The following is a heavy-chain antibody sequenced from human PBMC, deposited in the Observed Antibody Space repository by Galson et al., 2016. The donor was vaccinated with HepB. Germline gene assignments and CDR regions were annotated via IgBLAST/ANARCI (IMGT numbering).Heavy chain of an antibody. D-gene: IGHD2-21*02. CDR1: GFTFSGYV. CDR2: ISYDGNKE. Sequence: SLRLSCAASGFTFSGYVMHWVRQAPGKGLEWVAVISYDGNKEYYRDSVRGRFTISRDNCKNTLYLHMNSLRPEDTAVYYCARDLGVFEVTAHFDYWGQGNLVAVSS. J-gene: IGHJ4*02. CDR3: ARDLGVFEVTAHFDY. V-gene: IGHV3-30-3*01.